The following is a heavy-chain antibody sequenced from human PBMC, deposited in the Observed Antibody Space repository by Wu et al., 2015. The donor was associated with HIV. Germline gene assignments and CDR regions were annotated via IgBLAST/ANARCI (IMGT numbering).Heavy chain of an antibody. D-gene: IGHD3-22*01. CDR3: ARMIKYYYDHERNYYYCGVDV. Sequence: QVHLVQFGGEVKKPGSSVKVTCKASGDGFTSYAVSWVRQAPGQGLEWMGGINPLFGTTKFTQKFQGRLTITTDELRTTAYMELSSLRSEDTAVYYCARMIKYYYDHERNYYYCGVDVWGQGTTVTVSS. J-gene: IGHJ6*02. CDR1: GDGFTSYA. CDR2: INPLFGTT. V-gene: IGHV1-69*05.